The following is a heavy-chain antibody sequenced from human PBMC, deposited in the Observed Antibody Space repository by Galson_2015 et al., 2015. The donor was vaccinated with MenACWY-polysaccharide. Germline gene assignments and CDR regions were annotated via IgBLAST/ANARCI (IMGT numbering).Heavy chain of an antibody. V-gene: IGHV3-30-3*01. CDR2: ISYDGSNK. J-gene: IGHJ4*02. CDR3: ARERAPLLRNFDY. CDR1: GFTFSSYA. Sequence: LRLSCAASGFTFSSYAMHWVRQAPGKGLEWVAVISYDGSNKYYADSVKGRFTISRDNSKNTLYLQMNSLRAEDTAVYYCARERAPLLRNFDYWGQGTLVTVSS.